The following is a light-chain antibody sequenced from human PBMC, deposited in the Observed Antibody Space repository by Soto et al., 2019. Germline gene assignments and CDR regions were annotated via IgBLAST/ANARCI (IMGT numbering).Light chain of an antibody. J-gene: IGKJ1*01. CDR1: QRVSDNY. V-gene: IGKV3-20*01. CDR3: QQFDHSPWT. Sequence: EIVLTQSPGTLSLSPGERATLSCRASQRVSDNYFAWYQQKPGQAPRLLLYRSSTRATGVPERFSGSVSGTNFTLTVSRLEPEDFAVYYCQQFDHSPWTFGQGTTV. CDR2: RSS.